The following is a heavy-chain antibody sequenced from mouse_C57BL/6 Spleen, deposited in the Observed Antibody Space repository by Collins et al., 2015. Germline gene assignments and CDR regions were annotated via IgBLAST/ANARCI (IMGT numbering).Heavy chain of an antibody. D-gene: IGHD2-4*01. Sequence: EVMLVESGGGLVKPGGSLKLSCAASGFTFSSYAMSWVRQTPEKRLEWVATISSGGSYTYYPDSVKGRFTISRDNAKNTLYLQMSSLRSEDTAMYYCARTMITPSYYFDYWGQGTTLTVSS. CDR3: ARTMITPSYYFDY. V-gene: IGHV5-9-1*01. CDR1: GFTFSSYA. J-gene: IGHJ2*01. CDR2: ISSGGSYT.